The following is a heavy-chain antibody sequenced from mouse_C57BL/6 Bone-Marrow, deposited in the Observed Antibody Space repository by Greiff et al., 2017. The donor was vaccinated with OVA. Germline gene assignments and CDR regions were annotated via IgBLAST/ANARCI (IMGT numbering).Heavy chain of an antibody. D-gene: IGHD1-1*01. CDR3: ARGMTTVVARGDY. Sequence: LVESGAELVKPGASVKISCKASGYAFSSYWMNWVKQRPGKGLEWIGQIYPGDGDTNYNGKFKGKATLTADKSSSTAYMQLSSLTSEDSAVYFCARGMTTVVARGDYWGQGTTLTVSS. J-gene: IGHJ2*01. CDR2: IYPGDGDT. V-gene: IGHV1-80*01. CDR1: GYAFSSYW.